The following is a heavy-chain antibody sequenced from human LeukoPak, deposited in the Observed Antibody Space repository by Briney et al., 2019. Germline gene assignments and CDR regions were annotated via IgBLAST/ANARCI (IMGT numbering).Heavy chain of an antibody. CDR3: AQLGGQELHNYYVPV. J-gene: IGHJ6*03. CDR2: IIDSGEST. V-gene: IGHV3-23*01. D-gene: IGHD3-16*01. Sequence: LPGGSLRLSCAASGFTFRSYAMSWVRQAPGKGLEWFSGIIDSGESTYYANFAKGRHTIPRDNSHNTLYLQPNSLRAEDPALYYCAQLGGQELHNYYVPVCRKGPTLAVSS. CDR1: GFTFRSYA.